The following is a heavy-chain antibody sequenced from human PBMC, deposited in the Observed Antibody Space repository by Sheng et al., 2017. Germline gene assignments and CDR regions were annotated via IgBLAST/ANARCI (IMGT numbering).Heavy chain of an antibody. J-gene: IGHJ3*02. CDR2: ISSSGSTI. CDR3: ARDGWSYGAFDI. Sequence: EVQLVESGGGLVQPGGSLRLSCAASGFTFSSYEMNWVRQAPGKGLEWVSYISSSGSTIYYADSVKGRFTISRDNAKNSLYLQMNSLRAEDTAVYYCARDGWSYGAFDIWGQGTMVTVSS. D-gene: IGHD1-26*01. V-gene: IGHV3-48*03. CDR1: GFTFSSYE.